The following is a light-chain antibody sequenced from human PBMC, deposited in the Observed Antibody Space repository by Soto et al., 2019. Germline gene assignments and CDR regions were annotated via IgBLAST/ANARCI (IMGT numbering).Light chain of an antibody. CDR1: QSVSSSY. Sequence: EIVLTQSPGTLSLSPGERATLSCRASQSVSSSYLAWYQQKPGQAPRLLIYGTSTRATGIQDRFSGSGSGTDFNATISRLEPEDFAVYYCQEYGSSGYTFPPGTKLLIK. V-gene: IGKV3-20*01. CDR3: QEYGSSGYT. CDR2: GTS. J-gene: IGKJ2*01.